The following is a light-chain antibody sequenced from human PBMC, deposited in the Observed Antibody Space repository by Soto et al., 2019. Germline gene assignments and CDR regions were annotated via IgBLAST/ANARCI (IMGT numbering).Light chain of an antibody. CDR1: QRVSYY. V-gene: IGKV3-11*01. Sequence: ETVLTQSPATLSLSPGERATLSCRASQRVSYYLAWYQQIPGQVPRLLIYDASYRATGIPARFSASGSGTDFTLTISSLEPEDSAVYYCQQRGNWPITFGGGTKVEIK. CDR2: DAS. J-gene: IGKJ4*01. CDR3: QQRGNWPIT.